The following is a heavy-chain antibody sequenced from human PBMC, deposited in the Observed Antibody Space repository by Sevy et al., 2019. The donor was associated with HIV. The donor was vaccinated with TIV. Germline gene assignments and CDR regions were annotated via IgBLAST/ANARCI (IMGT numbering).Heavy chain of an antibody. Sequence: GGSLRLSCAASGFKFDNYAMAWVRQAPGQGLVWVSAISVSGGVSYEDSVKGRFTISRDGSKKMTYLHLNSMRADDTATYYCAKDGYSSGLLYYFDHWGQGTLVTVSS. CDR3: AKDGYSSGLLYYFDH. CDR1: GFKFDNYA. D-gene: IGHD6-19*01. J-gene: IGHJ4*02. CDR2: ISVSGGV. V-gene: IGHV3-23*01.